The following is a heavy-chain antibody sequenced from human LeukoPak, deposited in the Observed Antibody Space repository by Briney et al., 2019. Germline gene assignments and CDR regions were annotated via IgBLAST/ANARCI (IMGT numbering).Heavy chain of an antibody. CDR1: GFTFSSYA. J-gene: IGHJ5*02. D-gene: IGHD6-19*01. V-gene: IGHV3-23*01. CDR2: ISGSGGST. CDR3: AKGRVAGFNWFDP. Sequence: GGSLRLSYAASGFTFSSYAMSWVRQAPGKGLEWVSAISGSGGSTYYADSVKGRFTISRDNSKNTLYLQMNGLRAEDTAVYYCAKGRVAGFNWFDPWGQGTLVTVSS.